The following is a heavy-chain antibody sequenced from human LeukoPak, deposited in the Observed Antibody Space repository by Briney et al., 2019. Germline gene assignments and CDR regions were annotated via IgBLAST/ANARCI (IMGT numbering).Heavy chain of an antibody. D-gene: IGHD3-10*01. V-gene: IGHV1-24*01. CDR3: ATVPNYGSGSYYKIFDY. Sequence: GASVKVSCKVSGYTLTELSMHWVRQAPGKGLEWMGGFDPEDGETIYAQKFQGRVTMTEDTSTDTAYMELSSLRSEDTAVYYCATVPNYGSGSYYKIFDYWGQGTLVTVSS. CDR1: GYTLTELS. J-gene: IGHJ4*02. CDR2: FDPEDGET.